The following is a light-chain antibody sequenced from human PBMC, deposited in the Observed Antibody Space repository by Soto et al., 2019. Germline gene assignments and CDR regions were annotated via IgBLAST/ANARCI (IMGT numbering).Light chain of an antibody. J-gene: IGLJ3*02. CDR3: SSYAGRSTWV. V-gene: IGLV2-23*01. Sequence: QSVLTQPASVSGSLGQSITISCSGISGDGGNYNFVSWYQQHPGKAPKLMIYEGSKRPSGVFNRFSGSKSGNTASLTISGLQAEDEADYYCSSYAGRSTWVFGGGTKVTVL. CDR2: EGS. CDR1: SGDGGNYNF.